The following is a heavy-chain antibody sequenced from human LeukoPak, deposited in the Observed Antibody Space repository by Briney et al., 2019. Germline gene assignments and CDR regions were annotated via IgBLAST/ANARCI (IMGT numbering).Heavy chain of an antibody. D-gene: IGHD2-2*01. V-gene: IGHV3-30-3*01. CDR2: ISYDGSNK. Sequence: GGSLRLSCAASGFTFSSYAMHWVRQAPGKGLEWVAVISYDGSNKYYADSVKGRFTISRDNSKNTLYLQMNSLRAEDTAVYYCARDPDIVVVPAAMAIDYWGQGTLVTVSS. CDR3: ARDPDIVVVPAAMAIDY. J-gene: IGHJ4*02. CDR1: GFTFSSYA.